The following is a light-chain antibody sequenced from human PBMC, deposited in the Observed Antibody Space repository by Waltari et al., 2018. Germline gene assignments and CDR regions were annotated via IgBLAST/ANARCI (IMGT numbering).Light chain of an antibody. V-gene: IGKV4-1*01. CDR1: ESVIYDSDNKNY. J-gene: IGKJ2*02. CDR3: QQYLSAPRT. CDR2: WAS. Sequence: LAVSLGERATINCKSSESVIYDSDNKNYLAWYQQKPGQPPKLLIHWASIRESGVPDRFSGSGSGTDFTLTISSLQAEDVAVYYCQQYLSAPRTFGQGTVLEIK.